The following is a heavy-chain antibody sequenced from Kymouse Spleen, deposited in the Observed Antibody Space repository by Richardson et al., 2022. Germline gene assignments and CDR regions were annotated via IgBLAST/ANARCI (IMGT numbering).Heavy chain of an antibody. V-gene: IGHV1-3*01. Sequence: QVQLVQSGAEVKKPGASVKVSCKASGYTFTSYAMHWVRQAPGQRLEWMGWINAGNGNTKYSQKFQGRVTITRDTSASTAYMELSSLRSEDTAVYYCARDRMVRGVITDFDYWGQGTLVTVSS. J-gene: IGHJ4*02. D-gene: IGHD3-10*01. CDR2: INAGNGNT. CDR1: GYTFTSYA. CDR3: ARDRMVRGVITDFDY.